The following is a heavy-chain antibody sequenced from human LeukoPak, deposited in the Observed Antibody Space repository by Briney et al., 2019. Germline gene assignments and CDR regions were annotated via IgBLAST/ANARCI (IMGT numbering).Heavy chain of an antibody. Sequence: SETLSLTCDVSGSSVSTDFYWGWIRQPPGKGLGWLGSMYHSGSAYYYPSLRGRVTTPVDTSKNQFSLNVTSVTATDTAVYYGAKSPMVRRAVPRRGYFDYWGQGTLITVSS. J-gene: IGHJ4*02. CDR2: MYHSGSA. CDR3: AKSPMVRRAVPRRGYFDY. CDR1: GSSVSTDFY. V-gene: IGHV4-38-2*01. D-gene: IGHD3-10*01.